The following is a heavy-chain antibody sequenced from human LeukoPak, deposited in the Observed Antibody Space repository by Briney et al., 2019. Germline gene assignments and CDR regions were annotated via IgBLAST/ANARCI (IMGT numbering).Heavy chain of an antibody. J-gene: IGHJ4*02. D-gene: IGHD6-19*01. Sequence: SQTXSXXXAISGDSFSSYSASWIWLRQSPSRGREWLGRTYYSSQGYNDYGLSVRSRVTVNADTSKNQFSLQLNSVTPEDTAVYYCARAPHGSGCDYWSQGTLVTVSS. CDR3: ARAPHGSGCDY. CDR1: GDSFSSYSAS. V-gene: IGHV6-1*01. CDR2: TYYSSQGYN.